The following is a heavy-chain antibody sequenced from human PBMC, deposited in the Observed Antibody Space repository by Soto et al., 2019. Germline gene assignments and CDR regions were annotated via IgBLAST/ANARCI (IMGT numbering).Heavy chain of an antibody. Sequence: SETLSLTCGVSGGSISGSYWSWIRQSPGKGLEWLGYVYYTGSTNYSPSLRSRVSISVDTSKNEFSLRLSSVTAADTAVYFCARTVAVPGAPTDYRGQGTKVSV. V-gene: IGHV4-59*01. J-gene: IGHJ4*02. D-gene: IGHD6-19*01. CDR1: GGSISGSY. CDR3: ARTVAVPGAPTDY. CDR2: VYYTGST.